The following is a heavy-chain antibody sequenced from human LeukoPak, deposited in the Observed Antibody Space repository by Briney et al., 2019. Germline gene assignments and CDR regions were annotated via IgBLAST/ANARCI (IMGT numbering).Heavy chain of an antibody. CDR1: PGSIGGYY. Sequence: SETLCLTCSVSPGSIGGYYWSWFRQPPGKGLEWIGYIYYSGSTYYNPSLKSRVTISVDRSKNQVSLRLSSVTAADTAVYYCARGTYYYDSSGYYYVRPYFDYWGQGTLVTVSS. CDR3: ARGTYYYDSSGYYYVRPYFDY. CDR2: IYYSGST. D-gene: IGHD3-22*01. J-gene: IGHJ4*02. V-gene: IGHV4-59*12.